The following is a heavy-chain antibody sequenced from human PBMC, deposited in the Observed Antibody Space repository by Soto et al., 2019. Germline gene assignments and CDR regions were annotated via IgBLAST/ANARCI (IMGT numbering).Heavy chain of an antibody. CDR1: GFTFSSYG. J-gene: IGHJ4*02. D-gene: IGHD3-10*01. Sequence: GGSLRLSCAASGFTFSSYGMHWVRQAPGKGLEWVAVISYDGSNKYYADSVKGRFTISRDNSKNTLYLQMNSLRAEDTAVYYCPKDFGSRTSIKFVTADYWGQGTLVTVSS. V-gene: IGHV3-30*18. CDR3: PKDFGSRTSIKFVTADY. CDR2: ISYDGSNK.